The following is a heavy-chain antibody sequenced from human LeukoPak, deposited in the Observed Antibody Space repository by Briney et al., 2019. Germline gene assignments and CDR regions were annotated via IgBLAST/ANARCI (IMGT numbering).Heavy chain of an antibody. CDR3: ANKRSEETKQHHHGSGSYFNPWYYGMDV. D-gene: IGHD3-10*01. CDR2: IIPMLGTP. V-gene: IGHV1-69*01. Sequence: SVKVSCKASGGSFDNYAFSWVRQAPGQGLEWMGGIIPMLGTPHYAEKFQGRATITADESTSTAYMELSRLRSEDTAVYYCANKRSEETKQHHHGSGSYFNPWYYGMDVWGQGTKVSVSS. J-gene: IGHJ6*02. CDR1: GGSFDNYA.